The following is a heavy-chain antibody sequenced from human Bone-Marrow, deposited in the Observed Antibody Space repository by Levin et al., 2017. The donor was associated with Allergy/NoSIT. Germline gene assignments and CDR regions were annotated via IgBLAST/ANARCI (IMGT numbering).Heavy chain of an antibody. CDR1: GGSIRNYY. J-gene: IGHJ4*02. Sequence: SETLSLTCTVSGGSIRNYYWSWIRQPPGKGLEWIGYIYYNGGNTNYNPSLKSRVTISVDSSKNQFSLKLSSVTAADTAVYYCAREVGYTYGYGYWGQGTLVTVSS. D-gene: IGHD5-18*01. CDR2: IYYNGGNT. CDR3: AREVGYTYGYGY. V-gene: IGHV4-59*01.